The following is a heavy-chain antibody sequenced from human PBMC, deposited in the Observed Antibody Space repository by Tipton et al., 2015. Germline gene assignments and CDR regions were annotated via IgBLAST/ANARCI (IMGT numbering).Heavy chain of an antibody. J-gene: IGHJ5*02. D-gene: IGHD2-15*01. V-gene: IGHV4-30-4*01. CDR3: ARDLVGNWFDP. CDR2: IYYSGST. Sequence: TLSLTCTVSGGSISSGDYYWSWIRQPPGKGLEWIGCIYYSGSTYYNPSLKSRVTISVDTSKNQFSLRLSSVTAADTAVYYCARDLVGNWFDPWGQGTLVTVSS. CDR1: GGSISSGDYY.